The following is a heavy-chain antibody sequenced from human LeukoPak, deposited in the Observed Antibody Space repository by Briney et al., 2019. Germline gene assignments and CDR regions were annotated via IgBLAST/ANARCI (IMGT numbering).Heavy chain of an antibody. CDR1: GYSSTNYW. CDR3: ARLAVPYCSSTSCPYYFDY. Sequence: GESLKISCKGSGYSSTNYWIGWVRQMPGKGLEWMGIIYPGDSDTRYSPSFQGRVTISADKSISTACLQWSSLKASDTAMYCCARLAVPYCSSTSCPYYFDYWGQGTLVTVSS. V-gene: IGHV5-51*01. CDR2: IYPGDSDT. J-gene: IGHJ4*02. D-gene: IGHD2-2*01.